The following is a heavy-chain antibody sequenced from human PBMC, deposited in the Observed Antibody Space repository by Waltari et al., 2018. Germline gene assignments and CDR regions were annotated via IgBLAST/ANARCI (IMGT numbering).Heavy chain of an antibody. V-gene: IGHV3-7*01. CDR2: IKQDGSEE. J-gene: IGHJ4*02. CDR3: ARTIAARYFDY. Sequence: EVHLVESGGGLVQPGESLRLSCAASGFTFGNYWMNWVRQAPGKGPEWVASIKQDGSEEYYVDSVKGRFTTSRDNAKNSLYLQMTSLRGEDTAVYYCARTIAARYFDYWGQGTLVTVSS. CDR1: GFTFGNYW. D-gene: IGHD6-6*01.